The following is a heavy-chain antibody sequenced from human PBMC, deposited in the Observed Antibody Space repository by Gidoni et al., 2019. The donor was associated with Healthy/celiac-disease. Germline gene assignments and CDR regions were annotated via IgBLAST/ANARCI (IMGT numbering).Heavy chain of an antibody. Sequence: SSYAMHWVRQAPGKGLEWVAVISYDGSNKYYADSVKGRFTISRDNSKNTLYLQMNSLRAEDTAVYYCARGEIVGATMCAFDIWGQGTMVTVSS. J-gene: IGHJ3*02. V-gene: IGHV3-30-3*01. CDR1: SSYA. D-gene: IGHD1-26*01. CDR3: ARGEIVGATMCAFDI. CDR2: ISYDGSNK.